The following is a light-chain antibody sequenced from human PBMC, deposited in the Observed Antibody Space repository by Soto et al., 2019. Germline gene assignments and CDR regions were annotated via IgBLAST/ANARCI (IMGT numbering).Light chain of an antibody. CDR2: DVS. CDR1: SSDVGGYNY. Sequence: QSVLTQPASVSGSPGQSITISRTGTSSDVGGYNYVSWYQQHPGKAPKLMIYDVSNRPSGVSNRFSGSKSGNTASLTISGLQAEDEADYYCSSYTSSSTLHVFGTGTKVTVL. CDR3: SSYTSSSTLHV. J-gene: IGLJ1*01. V-gene: IGLV2-14*01.